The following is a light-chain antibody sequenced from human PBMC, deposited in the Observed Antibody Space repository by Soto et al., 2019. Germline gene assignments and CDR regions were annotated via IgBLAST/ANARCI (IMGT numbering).Light chain of an antibody. CDR2: EGS. CDR3: CSNAGSRV. V-gene: IGLV2-23*01. CDR1: SSDVGSYHL. Sequence: QSALTQPASVSGSPGQSITISCTGTSSDVGSYHLVSWYQQHPGKAPKLMIYEGSKRPSGVSNRFSGSKSGNTASLTISGLHAEDEADYYCCSNAGSRVFGGGTKLTVL. J-gene: IGLJ3*02.